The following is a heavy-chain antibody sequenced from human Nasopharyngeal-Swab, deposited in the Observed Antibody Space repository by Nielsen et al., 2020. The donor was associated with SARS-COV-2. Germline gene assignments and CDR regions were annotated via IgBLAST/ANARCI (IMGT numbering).Heavy chain of an antibody. D-gene: IGHD2-15*01. CDR2: IKSKTDGGTT. CDR3: TTEDIVVVVAGHEYFQH. Sequence: ESLKISCAASGFTFSNAWMSWVRQAPGKGLEWVGRIKSKTDGGTTDYAAPVKGRFTISRDDSKNTLYLQMNSLKTEDTAVYYCTTEDIVVVVAGHEYFQHWGQGTLVTVSS. CDR1: GFTFSNAW. J-gene: IGHJ1*01. V-gene: IGHV3-15*01.